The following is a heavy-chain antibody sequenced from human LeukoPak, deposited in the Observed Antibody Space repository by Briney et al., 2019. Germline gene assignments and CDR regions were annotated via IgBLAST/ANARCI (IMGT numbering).Heavy chain of an antibody. CDR3: ARVVAEQLGVVWFDP. CDR2: INHSGST. D-gene: IGHD6-6*01. J-gene: IGHJ5*02. V-gene: IGHV4-34*01. Sequence: SETLSLTCAVYGGSFSGYYWSWIRQPPGKGLEWIGEINHSGSTNYNPSLKSRVTISVDTSKNQFSLKLSSVTAADTAVYYCARVVAEQLGVVWFDPWGQGTLVTVSS. CDR1: GGSFSGYY.